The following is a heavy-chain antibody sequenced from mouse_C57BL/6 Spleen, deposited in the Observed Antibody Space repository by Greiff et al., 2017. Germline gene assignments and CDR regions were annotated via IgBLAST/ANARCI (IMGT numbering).Heavy chain of an antibody. CDR1: GFSLTSYA. V-gene: IGHV2-9-1*01. CDR3: ARHGYYAMDY. J-gene: IGHJ4*01. CDR2: IWTGGGT. Sequence: QVQLKESGPGLVAPSQSLSITCTVSGFSLTSYAISWVRQPPGKGLEWLGVIWTGGGTNYNSALKSSSLSTSISKDNSKSQGFLKMNSMQTDDTARYYCARHGYYAMDYWGQGTSVTVSS.